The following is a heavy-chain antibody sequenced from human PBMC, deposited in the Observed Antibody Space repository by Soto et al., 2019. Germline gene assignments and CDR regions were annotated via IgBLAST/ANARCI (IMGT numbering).Heavy chain of an antibody. V-gene: IGHV1-46*01. CDR1: GYTFTSYY. CDR2: INPSAGST. J-gene: IGHJ4*02. D-gene: IGHD6-19*01. CDR3: ARDGRSCFSSGWYYFDY. Sequence: QVQLVQSGAEVKKPGASVKVSCKASGYTFTSYYMHWVRQAPGQGLEWMGIINPSAGSTSYAQKFQRRVTMTRVTSTSTVYMELSSVRSEETAVYYCARDGRSCFSSGWYYFDYWGQGTLVTVSS.